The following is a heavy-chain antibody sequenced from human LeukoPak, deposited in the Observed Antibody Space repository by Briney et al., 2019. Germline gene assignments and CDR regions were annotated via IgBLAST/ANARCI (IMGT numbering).Heavy chain of an antibody. CDR2: ISGSGGST. CDR1: GFTFSSYA. D-gene: IGHD2-2*01. V-gene: IGHV3-23*01. Sequence: PGGSLRLSCAASGFTFSSYAMSWVRQAPGKGLEWVSAISGSGGSTYYADSVKGRFTISRDNSKNTLYLQMNSLRAEDTAVYYCAKDGRLTSGSGYYFDYWGQGTLVTVSS. CDR3: AKDGRLTSGSGYYFDY. J-gene: IGHJ4*02.